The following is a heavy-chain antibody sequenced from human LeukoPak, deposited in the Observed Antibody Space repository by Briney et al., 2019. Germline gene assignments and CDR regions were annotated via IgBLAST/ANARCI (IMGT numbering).Heavy chain of an antibody. Sequence: GGSLRLSCAASGFSFSSYAMSWVRQAPGKGLEWVSGISDSGGSTFYADSVKGRFTISRDNSKKKLFLQVDSLRVEDTTVYYCAKGKINHNGAFDAWGQGTRVTVSS. V-gene: IGHV3-23*01. CDR1: GFSFSSYA. D-gene: IGHD2-8*01. CDR2: ISDSGGST. CDR3: AKGKINHNGAFDA. J-gene: IGHJ3*01.